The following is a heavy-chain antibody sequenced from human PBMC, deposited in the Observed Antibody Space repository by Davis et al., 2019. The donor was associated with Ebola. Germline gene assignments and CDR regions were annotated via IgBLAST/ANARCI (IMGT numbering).Heavy chain of an antibody. V-gene: IGHV4-59*02. D-gene: IGHD3-16*01. J-gene: IGHJ4*02. Sequence: PGGSLRLSCTVSGGSVNNDFWSWIRQSPGKGLEWIGFISYTGTTNYNSFLKSRVTISVDTSKNQFSLKLSSVTAADTAIYYCARGGASSKYFDYWGQGSLVTVSS. CDR2: ISYTGTT. CDR1: GGSVNNDF. CDR3: ARGGASSKYFDY.